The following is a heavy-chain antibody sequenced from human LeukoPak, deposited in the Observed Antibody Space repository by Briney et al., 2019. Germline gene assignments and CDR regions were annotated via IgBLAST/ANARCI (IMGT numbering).Heavy chain of an antibody. CDR1: GFTFRSHA. D-gene: IGHD7-27*01. CDR3: AKDGGLWVSAHWGDS. J-gene: IGHJ4*02. V-gene: IGHV3-23*01. CDR2: IYENGGTT. Sequence: GGSLRLSCVGSGFTFRSHAMSWVRQAPEKGLEFVSGIYENGGTTYYADSVKGRFTVSRDNSKNTLFLQMNSLRAEDTAVYYCAKDGGLWVSAHWGDSWGRGTLVTVSS.